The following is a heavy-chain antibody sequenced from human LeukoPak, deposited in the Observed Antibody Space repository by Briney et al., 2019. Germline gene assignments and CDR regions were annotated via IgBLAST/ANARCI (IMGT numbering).Heavy chain of an antibody. D-gene: IGHD5-18*01. CDR3: ARTGGYSYGFLDY. Sequence: SETLSLTCTVSGGSVSSGSYYWSWIRQPPGKGLGWIGYIYYSGSTNYNPSLKSRVTISVDTSKNQFSLKLSSVTAADTAVYYCARTGGYSYGFLDYWGQGTLVNVSS. J-gene: IGHJ4*02. V-gene: IGHV4-61*01. CDR2: IYYSGST. CDR1: GGSVSSGSYY.